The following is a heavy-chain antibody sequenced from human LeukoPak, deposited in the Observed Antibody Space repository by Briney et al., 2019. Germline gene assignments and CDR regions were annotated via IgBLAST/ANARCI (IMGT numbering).Heavy chain of an antibody. D-gene: IGHD4-23*01. CDR2: ISYDGSNK. Sequence: GGCLRLSCAASGFTFSSYAMHWVRQAPGKGLEWVAVISYDGSNKYYADSVKGRFTISRDNSKNTLYLQMNSLRAEDTAVYYCAKGFIGGSNWFDPWGQGTLVTVSS. V-gene: IGHV3-30*04. J-gene: IGHJ5*02. CDR1: GFTFSSYA. CDR3: AKGFIGGSNWFDP.